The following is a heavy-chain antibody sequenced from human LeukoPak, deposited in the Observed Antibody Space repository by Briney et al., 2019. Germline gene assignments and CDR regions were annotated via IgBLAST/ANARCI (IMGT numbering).Heavy chain of an antibody. J-gene: IGHJ4*02. CDR3: ARDPYYYDRSGYSSGDY. Sequence: PGGSLRLSCAASGFTFSSYAMSWVRQAPGKGLEWVSAISGSGGSTYYADSVKGRFTISRDNSKNTLYLQMNSLRDEDTAVYYCARDPYYYDRSGYSSGDYWGQGTLVTVSS. V-gene: IGHV3-23*01. D-gene: IGHD3-22*01. CDR2: ISGSGGST. CDR1: GFTFSSYA.